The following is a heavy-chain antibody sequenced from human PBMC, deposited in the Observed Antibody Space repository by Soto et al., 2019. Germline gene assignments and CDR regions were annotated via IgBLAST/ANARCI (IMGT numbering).Heavy chain of an antibody. D-gene: IGHD6-19*01. V-gene: IGHV1-69*06. CDR2: IIPIFGTA. CDR3: ARGIRSGWWGGAFDI. Sequence: QVHLVQSGAEVKNPGPSVKFSCKAPGGTFTSYAISGVRQAPGQGLEWMGGIIPIFGTANYAQRFQGRVTMSADKSTGKAYMELSSLRSEATAVYYCARGIRSGWWGGAFDIWGQGTMVTVSS. J-gene: IGHJ3*02. CDR1: GGTFTSYA.